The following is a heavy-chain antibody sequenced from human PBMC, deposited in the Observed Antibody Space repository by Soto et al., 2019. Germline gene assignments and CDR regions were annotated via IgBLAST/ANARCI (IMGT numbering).Heavy chain of an antibody. Sequence: GASVKVSCKASGYSFRSYVMHWVRQAPGQRFEWMGWINGGNGNTEYSQKLQGTVTITMDTSASTAYMELSSLRSEDTAVYYCGRDPVESSGNYYYYYYYMDVWGKGTTVTVSS. CDR1: GYSFRSYV. V-gene: IGHV1-3*01. CDR3: GRDPVESSGNYYYYYYYMDV. D-gene: IGHD4-4*01. J-gene: IGHJ6*03. CDR2: INGGNGNT.